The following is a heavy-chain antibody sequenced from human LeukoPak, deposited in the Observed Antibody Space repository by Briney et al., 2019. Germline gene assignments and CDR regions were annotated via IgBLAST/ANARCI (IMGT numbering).Heavy chain of an antibody. CDR2: IYSGGSK. J-gene: IGHJ4*02. D-gene: IGHD6-13*01. CDR1: GFTVSSNY. V-gene: IGHV3-66*02. CDR3: ARDGIVIAAAGQLNYYFDY. Sequence: GGSLRLSCAASGFTVSSNYMSWVRQAPGKGLEWVSVIYSGGSKYYADSVKGRFTISRDNSKNTLYLQMNSLRAEDTAVYYCARDGIVIAAAGQLNYYFDYWGQGTLVTVSS.